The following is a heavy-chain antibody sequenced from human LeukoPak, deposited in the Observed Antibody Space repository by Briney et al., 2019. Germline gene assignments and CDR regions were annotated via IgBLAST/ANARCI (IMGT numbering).Heavy chain of an antibody. D-gene: IGHD6-19*01. V-gene: IGHV1-2*02. CDR3: ARVPVAGAFYYYYYMDV. Sequence: ASVKVSCKASGYTFTGYYMHWVRQAPGKGLEWMGWINPNSGGTNYAQKFQGRVTMTRDTSISTAYMELSRLRSDDTAVYYCARVPVAGAFYYYYYMDVWGKGTTVTVSS. CDR2: INPNSGGT. J-gene: IGHJ6*03. CDR1: GYTFTGYY.